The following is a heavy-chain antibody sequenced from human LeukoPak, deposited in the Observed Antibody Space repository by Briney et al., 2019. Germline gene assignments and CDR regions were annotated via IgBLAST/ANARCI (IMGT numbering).Heavy chain of an antibody. CDR1: GYAFTNYA. CDR2: INAGNGNT. CDR3: ASSTHYDFWSGYSRADYGMDV. D-gene: IGHD3-3*01. J-gene: IGHJ6*02. Sequence: GASVKVSCKASGYAFTNYAIQWVRQAPGQRLEWMGWINAGNGNTKYSQKFQGRVTITRDTSASSAYMELSSLRSEDTAVYYCASSTHYDFWSGYSRADYGMDVWGQGTTVTVSS. V-gene: IGHV1-3*01.